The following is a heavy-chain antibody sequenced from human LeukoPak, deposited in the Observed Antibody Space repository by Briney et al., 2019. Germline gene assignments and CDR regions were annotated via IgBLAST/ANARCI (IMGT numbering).Heavy chain of an antibody. CDR1: GFTFSSYG. V-gene: IGHV3-30*18. D-gene: IGHD3-3*01. J-gene: IGHJ6*02. CDR2: TSYDGSNK. CDR3: AKDRAWLRFWEYYYYGMDV. Sequence: PGGSLRLSCAASGFTFSSYGMHWVRQAPGKGLEWVAVTSYDGSNKYYADSVKGRFTISRDNSKNTLYLQMNSLRAEDTAVYYCAKDRAWLRFWEYYYYGMDVWGQGTTVTVSS.